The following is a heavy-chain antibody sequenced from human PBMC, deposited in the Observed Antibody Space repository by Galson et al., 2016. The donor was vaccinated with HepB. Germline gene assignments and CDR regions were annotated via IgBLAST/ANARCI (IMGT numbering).Heavy chain of an antibody. CDR3: ARSYLLGRGFGS. CDR1: GDSVSNNNAG. V-gene: IGHV6-1*01. CDR2: TYYRSKWHF. D-gene: IGHD7-27*01. J-gene: IGHJ4*02. Sequence: CAISGDSVSNNNAGWYWIRQSPSRGLEWLGRTYYRSKWHFDYAESAISRITINPDTSKNQFSLRLNSVTPEDTAIYYCARSYLLGRGFGSWGQGTLVTVSS.